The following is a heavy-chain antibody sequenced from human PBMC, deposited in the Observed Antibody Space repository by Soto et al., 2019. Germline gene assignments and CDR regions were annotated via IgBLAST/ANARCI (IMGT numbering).Heavy chain of an antibody. D-gene: IGHD2-2*01. CDR1: GGSISSSSYY. CDR2: IYYSGST. J-gene: IGHJ6*02. Sequence: RSLTCTVSGGSISSSSYYWGWIRQPPGKGLEWIGSIYYSGSTYYNPSLKSRVTISVDTSKNQFSLKLSSVTAADTAVYYCATKRGYCSSTSCPRGMGYYYYGMDVWGQGTTVTVSS. V-gene: IGHV4-39*01. CDR3: ATKRGYCSSTSCPRGMGYYYYGMDV.